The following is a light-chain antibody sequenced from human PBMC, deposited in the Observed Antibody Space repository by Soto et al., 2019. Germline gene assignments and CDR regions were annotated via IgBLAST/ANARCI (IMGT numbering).Light chain of an antibody. CDR3: QQYGSSPWT. Sequence: EIVLTQSPGTLSLSPGERATLSCRASQSVSSSYLAWYQQKHGQAPRLLIYGASSRATGIPDRFSGSGSGTDFTLTVSRLEPADFAVYYCQQYGSSPWTFCQGTKGEIK. V-gene: IGKV3-20*01. CDR2: GAS. CDR1: QSVSSSY. J-gene: IGKJ1*01.